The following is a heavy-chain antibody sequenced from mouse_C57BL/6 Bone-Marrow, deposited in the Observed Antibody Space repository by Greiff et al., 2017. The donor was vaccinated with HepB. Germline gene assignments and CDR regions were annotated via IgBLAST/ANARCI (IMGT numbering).Heavy chain of an antibody. CDR1: GYSITSGYY. Sequence: DVQLQESGPGLVKPSQSLSLTCSVPGYSITSGYYWNWIRQFPGNKLEWMGYISYDGSNNYNPSLKNRISITRDTSKNQFFLKLNSVTTEDTATYYCARALIPWFAYWGQGTLVTVSA. CDR2: ISYDGSN. CDR3: ARALIPWFAY. D-gene: IGHD6-1*01. V-gene: IGHV3-6*01. J-gene: IGHJ3*01.